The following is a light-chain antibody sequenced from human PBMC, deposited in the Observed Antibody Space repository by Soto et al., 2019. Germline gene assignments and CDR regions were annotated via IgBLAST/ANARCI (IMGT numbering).Light chain of an antibody. CDR1: QSISSY. J-gene: IGKJ5*01. Sequence: DIQMTQSPSSLSASVGDRVTITCRASQSISSYLNWYQQKPGKAPNLLIYKASSLKSGVPSRFSGSGSGTEFTLTISSLQPDDFATYYCQQLNSYPITFGQGTRREIK. V-gene: IGKV1-5*03. CDR3: QQLNSYPIT. CDR2: KAS.